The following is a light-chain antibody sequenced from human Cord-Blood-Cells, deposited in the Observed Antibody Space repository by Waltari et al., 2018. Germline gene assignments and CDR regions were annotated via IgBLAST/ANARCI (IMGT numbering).Light chain of an antibody. Sequence: EIVMTQSPATLSVSPGERATLSCRASQSVSSNLAWYQQKPGQAPRLLIYGASTRATGIPARFSGSGSGTEFTLTISSLQSEDFAVYYCQQYNNWPFTFGGGIKVEIK. CDR3: QQYNNWPFT. CDR2: GAS. CDR1: QSVSSN. V-gene: IGKV3-15*01. J-gene: IGKJ4*01.